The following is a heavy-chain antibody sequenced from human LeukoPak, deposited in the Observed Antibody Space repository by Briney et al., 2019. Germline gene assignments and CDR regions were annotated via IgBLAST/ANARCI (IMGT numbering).Heavy chain of an antibody. CDR1: GYTFTSYG. J-gene: IGHJ3*02. CDR2: ISAYNGNT. V-gene: IGHV1-18*01. CDR3: ARDDYGDYVAFDI. Sequence: ASVKVSCKASGYTFTSYGISWVRQAPGRGLEWMGWISAYNGNTNYAQKLQGRVTMTTDTSTSTAYVELRSLRSDDTAVYYCARDDYGDYVAFDIWGQGTMVTVSS. D-gene: IGHD4-17*01.